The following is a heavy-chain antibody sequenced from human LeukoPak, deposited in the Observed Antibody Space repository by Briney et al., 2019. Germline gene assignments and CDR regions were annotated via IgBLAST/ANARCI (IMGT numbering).Heavy chain of an antibody. CDR1: GGSISSRSYY. D-gene: IGHD3-10*01. CDR2: IYYSGST. Sequence: SETLSLTCTVSGGSISSRSYYWGWIRQPPGKGLEWIGSIYYSGSTYYNPSLKSRVTISADTSKNQFSLKLSSVTAADTAVYYCARDTSREGSGSYYNERGWWFDPWGQGTLVTVSS. V-gene: IGHV4-39*07. J-gene: IGHJ5*02. CDR3: ARDTSREGSGSYYNERGWWFDP.